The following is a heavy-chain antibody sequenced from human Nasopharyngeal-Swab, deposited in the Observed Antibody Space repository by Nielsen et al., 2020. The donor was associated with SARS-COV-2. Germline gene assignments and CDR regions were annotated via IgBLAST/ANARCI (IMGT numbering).Heavy chain of an antibody. J-gene: IGHJ3*02. V-gene: IGHV4-34*01. CDR2: INHSGST. D-gene: IGHD6-19*01. CDR1: GGSFSGYY. CDR3: ARVIAVAGYIKSAAFDI. Sequence: SETLSLTCAVYGGSFSGYYWSWIRQPPGKGLEWIGEINHSGSTNYNPSLKSRVTISVDKSKNQFSLKLSSVTAADTAVYYCARVIAVAGYIKSAAFDIWGQGTMVTVSS.